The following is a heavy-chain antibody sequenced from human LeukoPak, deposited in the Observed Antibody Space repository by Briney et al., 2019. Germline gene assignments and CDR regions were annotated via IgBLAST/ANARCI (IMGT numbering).Heavy chain of an antibody. CDR2: MYVSGST. CDR3: ARDMVRGVKAYLSWFDP. CDR1: GDSISSYY. D-gene: IGHD3-10*01. J-gene: IGHJ5*02. V-gene: IGHV4-4*07. Sequence: SETPSLTCTVSGDSISSYYWSWIRQPAGKGLEWIGRMYVSGSTNYNPSLKSRVTMSVDTSKNQFSLKMTSVTAADTAFYYCARDMVRGVKAYLSWFDPWGQGILVTVST.